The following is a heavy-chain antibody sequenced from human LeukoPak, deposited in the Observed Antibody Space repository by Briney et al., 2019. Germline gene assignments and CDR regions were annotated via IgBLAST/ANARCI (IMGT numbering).Heavy chain of an antibody. CDR2: IKQDGSDK. J-gene: IGHJ4*02. D-gene: IGHD3-3*01. CDR3: VRGCGRSACPYYLGY. Sequence: GGSLRLSCAASGFTLSTYWMSWVRQAPGMGLEWVATIKQDGSDKFHVDSVEGRFTISRDNAKNSLFLQMDSLTAEDTAVYYCVRGCGRSACPYYLGYWGQGTHVTVSS. CDR1: GFTLSTYW. V-gene: IGHV3-7*03.